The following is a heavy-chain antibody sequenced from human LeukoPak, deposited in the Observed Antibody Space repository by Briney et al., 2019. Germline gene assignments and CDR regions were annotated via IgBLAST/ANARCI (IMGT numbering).Heavy chain of an antibody. Sequence: ASVKVSCKASGYTFTSYGISWVRQDPGQGLEWMGWISAYNGNTNYAQKLQGRVTMTTDTSTSTAYMELRSLRSDDTAVYYCARDRTYDFWSGYESVNWFVPWGQGTLVTVSS. J-gene: IGHJ5*02. CDR2: ISAYNGNT. V-gene: IGHV1-18*01. CDR1: GYTFTSYG. CDR3: ARDRTYDFWSGYESVNWFVP. D-gene: IGHD3-3*01.